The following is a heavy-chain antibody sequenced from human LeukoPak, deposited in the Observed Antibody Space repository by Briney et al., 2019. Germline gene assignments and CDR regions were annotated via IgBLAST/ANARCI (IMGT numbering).Heavy chain of an antibody. Sequence: SVKVSCKASGGTFRSYAISWVRQAPGRGLEWMGGIIPIFHTANYAQKFQGRVTITADDSTSTAYMELSSLRSEDTAVYYCARDLGTRDGYNPPNLFDNWGQGTLVTVSS. D-gene: IGHD5-24*01. CDR2: IIPIFHTA. V-gene: IGHV1-69*01. CDR3: ARDLGTRDGYNPPNLFDN. J-gene: IGHJ4*02. CDR1: GGTFRSYA.